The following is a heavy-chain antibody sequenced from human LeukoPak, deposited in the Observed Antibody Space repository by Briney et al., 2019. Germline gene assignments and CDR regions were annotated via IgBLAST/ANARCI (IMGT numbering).Heavy chain of an antibody. CDR3: ARGPLVGATTRSGIDS. CDR2: ISYDGSNK. V-gene: IGHV3-30-3*01. CDR1: GFTFSSYA. D-gene: IGHD1-26*01. J-gene: IGHJ4*02. Sequence: GGSLRLSCAASGFTFSSYAMHWVRQAPGKGLEWVAVISYDGSNKYYAASVKGRFTISRDNSKNTLYLQMNSLRAEDTAVYYCARGPLVGATTRSGIDSWGQGTLVTVSS.